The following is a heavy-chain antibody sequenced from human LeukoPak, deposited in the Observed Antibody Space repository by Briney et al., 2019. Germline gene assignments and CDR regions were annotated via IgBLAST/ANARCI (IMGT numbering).Heavy chain of an antibody. CDR2: ISYDGSNK. J-gene: IGHJ4*02. CDR3: AKYGPQDSGSSHFDY. CDR1: GFTFSSYA. D-gene: IGHD1-26*01. V-gene: IGHV3-30-3*02. Sequence: GGSLRLSCAASGFTFSSYAMHWVRQAPGKELEWVAVISYDGSNKYYADSVKGRFTISRDNSKNTLFLQMNSLRAEDTAIYYCAKYGPQDSGSSHFDYWGQGALVTVSS.